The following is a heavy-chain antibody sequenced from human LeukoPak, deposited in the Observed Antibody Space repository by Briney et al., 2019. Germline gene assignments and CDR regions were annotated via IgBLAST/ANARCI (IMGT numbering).Heavy chain of an antibody. CDR1: GGSISSSNW. CDR2: IYHSGST. CDR3: ARGRKYTSGYRVTELGSGYSDY. J-gene: IGHJ4*02. D-gene: IGHD5-18*01. V-gene: IGHV4-4*02. Sequence: SETLSLTCAVSGGSISSSNWWSWVRQPPGQGLGWIGEIYHSGSTNYNPSLKSRVTISVAKSKNQFSLKLSSVTAADTAVYYCARGRKYTSGYRVTELGSGYSDYWGQGTLVTVSS.